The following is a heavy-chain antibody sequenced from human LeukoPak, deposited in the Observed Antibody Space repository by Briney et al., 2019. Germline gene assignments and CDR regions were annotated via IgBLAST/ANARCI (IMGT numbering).Heavy chain of an antibody. V-gene: IGHV1-8*01. J-gene: IGHJ5*02. CDR3: ARPYCSSKTCSRWFDP. CDR2: VNPKSGNS. Sequence: ASVKVSCKASGYTFNSYDIHWVRQAAGQGLEWMGWVNPKSGNSGYEQKFQGRVTITMNTSISTAYLGLNSLTSEDPAVYYCARPYCSSKTCSRWFDPWGQGTLVTVSA. CDR1: GYTFNSYD. D-gene: IGHD2-2*01.